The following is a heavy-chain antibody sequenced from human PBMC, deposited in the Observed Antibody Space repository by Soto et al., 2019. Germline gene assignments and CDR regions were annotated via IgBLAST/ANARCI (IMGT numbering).Heavy chain of an antibody. CDR3: ARLTPY. CDR1: GFTFSSYW. V-gene: IGHV3-7*05. Sequence: EVQLAESGGGLVQPGGSLRLSCAASGFTFSSYWMSWVRQAPGKGLEWVANIKEDGSEKSYVDSVKGRFTISRDNAKXXXXXQMNSLRAEDTAVYYCARLTPYWGQGTLVTVSS. J-gene: IGHJ4*02. CDR2: IKEDGSEK.